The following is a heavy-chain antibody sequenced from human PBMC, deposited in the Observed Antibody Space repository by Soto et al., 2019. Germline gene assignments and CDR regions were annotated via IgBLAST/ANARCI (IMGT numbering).Heavy chain of an antibody. D-gene: IGHD3-3*01. J-gene: IGHJ4*02. CDR1: GYSFTKYW. CDR2: IDPRDSYT. V-gene: IGHV5-10-1*03. CDR3: AAWARDAYNLDGFDY. Sequence: EVQLVQSGAEVKKPGESLRISCKGSGYSFTKYWISWVRQMPGKGLEWMGRIDPRDSYTNYSPSFQGHVTISADKSISTGQLLWNSLKASDTGMFYGAAWARDAYNLDGFDYWGQGTPVTVSS.